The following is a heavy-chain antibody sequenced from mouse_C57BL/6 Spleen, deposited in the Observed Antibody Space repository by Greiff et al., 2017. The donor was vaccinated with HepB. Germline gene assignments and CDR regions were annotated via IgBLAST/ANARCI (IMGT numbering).Heavy chain of an antibody. D-gene: IGHD1-1*01. CDR1: GYTFTSYW. CDR2: IDPSDSYT. CDR3: AIYYYGEGFAY. V-gene: IGHV1-69*01. Sequence: QVQLQQPGAELVMPGASVKLSCKASGYTFTSYWMHWVKQRPGQGLEWIGEIDPSDSYTNYNQKFKGKSTLTVDKSSSTAYMQLSSLTSEDSAVYYCAIYYYGEGFAYWGQRTLVTVSA. J-gene: IGHJ3*01.